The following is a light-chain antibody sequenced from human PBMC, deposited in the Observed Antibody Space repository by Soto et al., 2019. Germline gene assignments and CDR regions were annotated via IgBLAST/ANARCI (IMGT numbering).Light chain of an antibody. CDR2: AAS. J-gene: IGKJ5*01. Sequence: DIQMTQSPSSLSASVGDRVIITCRASQTISSHLNWYQQKPGKAPNLLVYAASSLQSVVPSRFTGSGSGTDFTLTISSLQPEDFATYFCQQSYTTPITFGQGTRL. CDR1: QTISSH. V-gene: IGKV1-39*01. CDR3: QQSYTTPIT.